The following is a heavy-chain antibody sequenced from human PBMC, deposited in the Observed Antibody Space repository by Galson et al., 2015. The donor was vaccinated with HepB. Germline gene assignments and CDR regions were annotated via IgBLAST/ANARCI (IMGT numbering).Heavy chain of an antibody. Sequence: SLRLSCAASGFTFSGSAMHWVRQASGKGLEWVGRIRSKANSYATAYAASVKGRFTISRDDSKNTAYLQTNSLKTEDTAVYYCTRLSAVTTKDYWGQGTLVTVSS. D-gene: IGHD4-17*01. V-gene: IGHV3-73*01. CDR1: GFTFSGSA. CDR2: IRSKANSYAT. J-gene: IGHJ4*02. CDR3: TRLSAVTTKDY.